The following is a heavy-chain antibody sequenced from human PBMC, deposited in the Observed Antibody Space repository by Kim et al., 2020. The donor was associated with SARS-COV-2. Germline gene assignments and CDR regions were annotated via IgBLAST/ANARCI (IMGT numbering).Heavy chain of an antibody. D-gene: IGHD3-22*01. V-gene: IGHV3-73*01. J-gene: IGHJ4*02. CDR3: TMLSYDTSTLYYFDY. CDR1: GFTFSGFA. CDR2: IKNKTDNFAT. Sequence: GGSLRLSCAASGFTFSGFAIHWVRQASGKGLEWIGRIKNKTDNFATSYAASVKGRFTISRDESENTTYLQMNSLKTEDSAVYYCTMLSYDTSTLYYFDYWGQGALFTVSS.